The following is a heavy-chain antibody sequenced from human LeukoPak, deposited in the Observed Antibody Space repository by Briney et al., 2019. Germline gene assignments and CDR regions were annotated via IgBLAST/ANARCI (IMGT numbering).Heavy chain of an antibody. J-gene: IGHJ5*02. Sequence: SQTLSLTCAISGDSVSSNSAAWNWIRQSPSRGLEWLGRTYYRSKWYNDYAVSVKSRITINPDTSKNQFSLQLNSVTPEDTAVYYCARSVGYCSGGSCYSRNWLDPWGQGTLVTVSS. CDR1: GDSVSSNSAA. V-gene: IGHV6-1*01. CDR3: ARSVGYCSGGSCYSRNWLDP. D-gene: IGHD2-15*01. CDR2: TYYRSKWYN.